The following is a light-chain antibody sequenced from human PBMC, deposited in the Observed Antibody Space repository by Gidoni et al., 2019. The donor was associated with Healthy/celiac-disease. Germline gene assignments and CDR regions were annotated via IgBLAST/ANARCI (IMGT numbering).Light chain of an antibody. CDR2: GAS. J-gene: IGKJ1*01. CDR1: QSVSSSY. Sequence: EIVLTQSPGTLSLSPGERATLSCRASQSVSSSYLAWYQQKPGQAPRLLIYGASSRATGIPDRVRGSGSGTDFTLTISRLEPEDFAVYYCQQYGSSPPTFXQXTKVEIK. V-gene: IGKV3-20*01. CDR3: QQYGSSPPT.